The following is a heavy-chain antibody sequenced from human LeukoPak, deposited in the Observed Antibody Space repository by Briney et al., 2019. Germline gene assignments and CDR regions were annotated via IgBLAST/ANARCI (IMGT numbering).Heavy chain of an antibody. V-gene: IGHV1-18*01. J-gene: IGHJ4*02. CDR1: GYTFTSYG. Sequence: GASVKVSCKASGYTFTSYGISWVRQAPGQGLEWMGWISAYNGNTNYAQKLQGRLTMTTDTSTGTAYMELRGLRADGWAVFCCARGGYYVACHYWGRGTLVTVSS. D-gene: IGHD3-22*01. CDR3: ARGGYYVACHY. CDR2: ISAYNGNT.